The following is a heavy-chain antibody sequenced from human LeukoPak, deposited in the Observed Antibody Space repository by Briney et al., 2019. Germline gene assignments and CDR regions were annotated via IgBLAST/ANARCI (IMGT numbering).Heavy chain of an antibody. CDR1: GFIFSNSW. CDR2: MDQDGKEK. Sequence: PGGPLRLSCAASGFIFSNSWMSWFRQVPGKGLEWVANMDQDGKEKNYVASVKGRFTISRDNTKNSLFLQMNSLTAEDTAVYYCAKNLHYDSHDFWGRGALVTVSS. J-gene: IGHJ4*02. D-gene: IGHD3-3*01. V-gene: IGHV3-7*01. CDR3: AKNLHYDSHDF.